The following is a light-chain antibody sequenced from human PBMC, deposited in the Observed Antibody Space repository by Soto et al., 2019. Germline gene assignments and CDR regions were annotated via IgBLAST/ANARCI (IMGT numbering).Light chain of an antibody. CDR2: EVS. V-gene: IGLV2-14*01. J-gene: IGLJ2*01. CDR3: SSHTSGSTLL. Sequence: QSVLTQPASVSGSPGQSITISCTGTSXDVGGYNYVSWYQQHPGKAPKLMIYEVSKRPSGVSNRFSGSKSGNTASLTISGLQAEDEADYYCSSHTSGSTLLFGGGTKVTVL. CDR1: SXDVGGYNY.